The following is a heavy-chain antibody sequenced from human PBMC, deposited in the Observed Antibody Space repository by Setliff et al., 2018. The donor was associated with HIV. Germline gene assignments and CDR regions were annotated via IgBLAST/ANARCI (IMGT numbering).Heavy chain of an antibody. CDR1: GFTFSSYA. J-gene: IGHJ4*02. V-gene: IGHV3-23*01. CDR2: ISSSGGST. Sequence: GGSLRLSCAASGFTFSSYAMSWVRQAPGKGLDWVSAISSSGGSTYYADSVKGRFTISRDNSKNTLYLQMNSLRAEDTAVYYCARDSGVATIRKSALDYWGQGTLVTVSS. CDR3: ARDSGVATIRKSALDY. D-gene: IGHD5-12*01.